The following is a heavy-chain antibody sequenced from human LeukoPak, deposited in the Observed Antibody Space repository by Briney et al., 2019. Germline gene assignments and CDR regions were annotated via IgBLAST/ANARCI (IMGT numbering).Heavy chain of an antibody. Sequence: PGGSLRLSCAASGFSLSTNAMTWVRQAPGKGLEWVSTISVSGDSTFYADSVQGRFTISRDTSKNSLSLHMNSLRAEDTAVYYCARDQYGKLDYWGQGTLVTVSS. CDR3: ARDQYGKLDY. J-gene: IGHJ4*02. CDR1: GFSLSTNA. D-gene: IGHD2-2*01. CDR2: ISVSGDST. V-gene: IGHV3-23*01.